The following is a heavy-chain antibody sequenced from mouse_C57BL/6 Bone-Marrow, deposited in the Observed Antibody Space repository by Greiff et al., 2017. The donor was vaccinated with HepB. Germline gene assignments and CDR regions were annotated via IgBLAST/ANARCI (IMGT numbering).Heavy chain of an antibody. J-gene: IGHJ4*01. D-gene: IGHD2-3*01. Sequence: VKLMESGAELVRPGASVTLSCKASGYTFTDYEMHWVKQTPVHGLEWIGAIDPETGGTAYNQKFKGKAILTADKSSSTAYMELRSLTSEDSAVYYCTPIYDGYYEDYYAMDDWGQGTSVTVSS. CDR1: GYTFTDYE. CDR2: IDPETGGT. V-gene: IGHV1-15*01. CDR3: TPIYDGYYEDYYAMDD.